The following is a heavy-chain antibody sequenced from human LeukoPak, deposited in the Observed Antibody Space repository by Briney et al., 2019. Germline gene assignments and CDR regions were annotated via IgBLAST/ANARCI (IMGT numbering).Heavy chain of an antibody. CDR2: INPNSGGT. Sequence: ASVKVSCKASGYIFRNYVMHWVRQAPGQGLEWMGWINPNSGGTNYAQKFQGRVTMTRDTSISTAYMELSRLRSDDTAVYYCARVGGSGSYYNYWGQGTLVTVSS. CDR1: GYIFRNYV. J-gene: IGHJ4*02. V-gene: IGHV1-2*02. D-gene: IGHD3-10*01. CDR3: ARVGGSGSYYNY.